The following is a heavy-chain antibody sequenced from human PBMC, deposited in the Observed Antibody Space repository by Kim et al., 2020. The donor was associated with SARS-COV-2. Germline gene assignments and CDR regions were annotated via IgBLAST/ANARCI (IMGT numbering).Heavy chain of an antibody. CDR1: GGTFSSYA. J-gene: IGHJ5*02. Sequence: SVKVSCKASGGTFSSYAISWVRQAPGQGLEWMGGIIPIFGTANYAQKFQGRVTITADESTSTAYMELSSLRSEDTAVYYCASRIREVRGVKGWFDPWGQGTRVTVSS. CDR2: IIPIFGTA. V-gene: IGHV1-69*13. D-gene: IGHD3-10*01. CDR3: ASRIREVRGVKGWFDP.